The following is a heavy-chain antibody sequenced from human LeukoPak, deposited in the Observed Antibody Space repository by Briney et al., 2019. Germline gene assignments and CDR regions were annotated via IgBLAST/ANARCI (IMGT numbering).Heavy chain of an antibody. Sequence: GGSLRLSCAASGFTFDDYAMHWVRQAPGKGLEWVSLISWDGGTTFYADSVKGRFTISRDNSKNSLHLQMNSLRAEDTALYYCAKDIWSGGYCGGDCYWGVDYWGQGTLVTVSS. V-gene: IGHV3-43D*03. CDR1: GFTFDDYA. CDR3: AKDIWSGGYCGGDCYWGVDY. J-gene: IGHJ4*02. D-gene: IGHD2-21*02. CDR2: ISWDGGTT.